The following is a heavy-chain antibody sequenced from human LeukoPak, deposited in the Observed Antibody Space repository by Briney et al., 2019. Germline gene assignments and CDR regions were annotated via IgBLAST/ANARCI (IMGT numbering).Heavy chain of an antibody. CDR2: INPSGGST. Sequence: GASVKVSCKASGYTFTSYYMHWVRQAPGQGLEWMGIINPSGGSTSYAQKFQGRVTMTRDTSTSTVYMELSSLRSEDTAVYYCAREGLRAYWGTSHHFDYWGQGTLVTVSS. V-gene: IGHV1-46*01. D-gene: IGHD2-8*02. CDR3: AREGLRAYWGTSHHFDY. J-gene: IGHJ4*02. CDR1: GYTFTSYY.